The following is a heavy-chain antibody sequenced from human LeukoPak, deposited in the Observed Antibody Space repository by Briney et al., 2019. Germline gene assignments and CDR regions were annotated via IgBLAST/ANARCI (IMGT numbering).Heavy chain of an antibody. CDR2: ISSSSSYI. Sequence: GGSLRLSCAASGFTFSSYSMNWVRQAPGKGLEWVSSISSSSSYIYYADSVKGRFTISRDNAKNSLYLQMNSLRAEDTAVYYCARQTGDYPDFDYWGQGTLVSVSS. J-gene: IGHJ4*02. V-gene: IGHV3-21*01. CDR1: GFTFSSYS. D-gene: IGHD7-27*01. CDR3: ARQTGDYPDFDY.